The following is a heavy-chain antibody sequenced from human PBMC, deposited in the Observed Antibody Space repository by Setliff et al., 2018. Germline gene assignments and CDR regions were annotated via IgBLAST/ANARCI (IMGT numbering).Heavy chain of an antibody. Sequence: SSETLSLTCAVSGGSVTSHYWSWIRQPAGKGLEWIGQVYTSWSTNYNPSLKSRVTISLDTSKNQFSLKLSSVTAADTAVYYCARGRAGHSGHWGQGTLVTVSS. CDR1: GGSVTSHY. D-gene: IGHD6-19*01. J-gene: IGHJ4*02. CDR3: ARGRAGHSGH. V-gene: IGHV4-4*07. CDR2: VYTSWST.